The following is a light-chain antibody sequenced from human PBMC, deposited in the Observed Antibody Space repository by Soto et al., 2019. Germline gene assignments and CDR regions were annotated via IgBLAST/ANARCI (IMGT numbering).Light chain of an antibody. J-gene: IGLJ2*01. CDR3: QSCGSNLGGSV. CDR2: GNS. CDR1: SSNIGAGYD. Sequence: QSVLTQPPSVSGAPGQRVTISCTGSSSNIGAGYDVHWYQQLPGTAPKLLVYGNSNRPSGVPARFSGSKSGTSASMDITGLEDGDEAGYSGQSCGSNLGGSVFGGGTKLTVL. V-gene: IGLV1-40*01.